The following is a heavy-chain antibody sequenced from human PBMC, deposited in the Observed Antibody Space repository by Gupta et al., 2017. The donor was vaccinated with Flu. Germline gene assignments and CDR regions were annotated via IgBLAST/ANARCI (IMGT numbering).Heavy chain of an antibody. CDR2: ISTSGATT. J-gene: IGHJ4*02. CDR3: ARERPNTWEPFDF. D-gene: IGHD1-26*01. Sequence: FSSYEMDWVRQAPGKGLEWVSFISTSGATTYYGDPVKGRFTISRDNAKNLLYLQMNSLRADDTAIYYCARERPNTWEPFDFWGQGTLVTVSS. V-gene: IGHV3-48*03. CDR1: FSSYE.